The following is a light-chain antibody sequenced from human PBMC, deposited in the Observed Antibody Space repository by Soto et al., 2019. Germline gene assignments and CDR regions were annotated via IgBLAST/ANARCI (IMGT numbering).Light chain of an antibody. J-gene: IGKJ5*01. V-gene: IGKV3-15*01. Sequence: EIVLTQSPGTLSLSPGERATLSCRASQSVSSSHLAWYQHKPGQAPRLLIYGASTRASGIPARFSASGSGTEFTLTISSLQSEDFAVYYCQQFNYWPPITFGQGTRLEIK. CDR1: QSVSSSH. CDR2: GAS. CDR3: QQFNYWPPIT.